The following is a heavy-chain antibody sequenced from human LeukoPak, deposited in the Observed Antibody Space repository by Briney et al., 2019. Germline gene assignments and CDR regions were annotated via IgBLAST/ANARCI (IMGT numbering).Heavy chain of an antibody. V-gene: IGHV4-38-2*02. CDR2: IYYSGST. CDR3: ARHVGYSSSWNEYYYYYYYMDV. D-gene: IGHD6-13*01. J-gene: IGHJ6*03. Sequence: SETLSLTCSVSGYSISSDYYWGCIRQPPGKGLEWIGFIYYSGSTNYNPSLKSRVTILVDTSKNQFSLKLSSVTAADTAVYYCARHVGYSSSWNEYYYYYYYMDVWGKGTTVTISS. CDR1: GYSISSDYY.